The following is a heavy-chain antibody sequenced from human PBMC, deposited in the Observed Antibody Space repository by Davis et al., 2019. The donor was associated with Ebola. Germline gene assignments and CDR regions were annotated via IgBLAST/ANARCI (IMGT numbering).Heavy chain of an antibody. CDR3: ARVGVSSGWYSYFDY. V-gene: IGHV1-69*02. CDR2: IIPILGIA. Sequence: AASVKVSCKASGGTFSSYTISWVRQAPGQGLEWMGRIIPILGIANYAQKFQGRVTITADKSTSTAYMELSSLRSEDTAVYYCARVGVSSGWYSYFDYWGQGTLVTVSS. CDR1: GGTFSSYT. D-gene: IGHD6-19*01. J-gene: IGHJ4*02.